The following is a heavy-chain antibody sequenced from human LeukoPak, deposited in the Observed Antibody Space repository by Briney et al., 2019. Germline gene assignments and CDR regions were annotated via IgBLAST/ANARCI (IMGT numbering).Heavy chain of an antibody. J-gene: IGHJ4*02. CDR2: IYWDDDK. Sequence: ASGPTLVNPTQTLTLTCTFSGFSLSTSGVGVDWIRQPPGKALEWLAVIYWDDDKRYSPSLKSRLTITKDTSKDQVVLTMTNMDPMDTATYYCAQSKYYYGSSGYDFDCWGQGTLVTVSS. CDR1: GFSLSTSGVG. V-gene: IGHV2-5*02. CDR3: AQSKYYYGSSGYDFDC. D-gene: IGHD3-22*01.